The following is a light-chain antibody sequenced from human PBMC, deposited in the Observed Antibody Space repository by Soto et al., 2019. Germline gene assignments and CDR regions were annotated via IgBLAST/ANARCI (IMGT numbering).Light chain of an antibody. CDR3: QQYEKSGGIT. CDR1: QAVGISY. V-gene: IGKV3-20*01. CDR2: GTS. J-gene: IGKJ3*01. Sequence: EIVLTQSPGTLSLSPGERATLSCRASQAVGISYLAWYQQKPGQSPRLLIHGTSTRAAGIPDRFTGSGSGTDFTLTISSLEPEDFAVYYCQQYEKSGGITFGPGTKVDFK.